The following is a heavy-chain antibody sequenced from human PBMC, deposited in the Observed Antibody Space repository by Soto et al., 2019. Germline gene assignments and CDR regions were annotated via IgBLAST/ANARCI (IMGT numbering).Heavy chain of an antibody. Sequence: PGESLKISCKGSGYSFTSYWIGWVRQMPGKGLEWMGIIYPGDSDTRYSPSFQGRVTISADKSISTAYLQWSSLKASDTAMYYCARQVRGAVSWTYYYYYGMDVWGQGTTVTV. V-gene: IGHV5-51*01. CDR3: ARQVRGAVSWTYYYYYGMDV. CDR1: GYSFTSYW. D-gene: IGHD3-10*01. J-gene: IGHJ6*02. CDR2: IYPGDSDT.